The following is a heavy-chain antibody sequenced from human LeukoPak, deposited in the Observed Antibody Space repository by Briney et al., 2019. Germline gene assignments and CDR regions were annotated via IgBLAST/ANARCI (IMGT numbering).Heavy chain of an antibody. V-gene: IGHV3-9*01. CDR2: ITWNSGSV. CDR3: TRDPRRLDY. CDR1: GFTFDDYA. Sequence: GGSLRLSCAASGFTFDDYAMHWVRQAPGKGLEWVSHITWNSGSVAYADSVKGRFTISRDNAKNSLYLQMNSLRAEDTAVYYCTRDPRRLDYWGQGTLVTVSS. J-gene: IGHJ4*02.